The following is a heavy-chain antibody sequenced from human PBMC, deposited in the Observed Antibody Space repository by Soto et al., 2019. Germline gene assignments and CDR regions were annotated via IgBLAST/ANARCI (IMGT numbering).Heavy chain of an antibody. CDR1: GGSLSTNP. CDR3: ARRDSGGFYRSFDS. D-gene: IGHD2-15*01. Sequence: QVQLVQSGTEVKKPGSSVNVSCKASGGSLSTNPISWVRQAPGQGLEWMGGTGSGTGPGNHAQKFQGRLTVTSNKSTSTAYLELPNLSSEDTAVYYCARRDSGGFYRSFDSWGQGTLVTVSS. CDR2: TGSGTGPG. J-gene: IGHJ4*02. V-gene: IGHV1-69*06.